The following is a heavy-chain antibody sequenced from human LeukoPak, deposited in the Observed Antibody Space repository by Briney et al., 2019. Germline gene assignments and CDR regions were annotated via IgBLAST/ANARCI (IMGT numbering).Heavy chain of an antibody. CDR1: GFTFSSYA. V-gene: IGHV3-23*01. CDR2: ISGSGGST. J-gene: IGHJ4*02. D-gene: IGHD3-22*01. Sequence: GGSLRLSCAASGFTFSSYAMSWVRQAPGKGLEWVSAISGSGGSTYYADSVKGRFTISRDNSKNTLYLQMNSLRAEDTAVYYCAKAGVAMYDSSGYSLPNFDYWGQGTLVTVSS. CDR3: AKAGVAMYDSSGYSLPNFDY.